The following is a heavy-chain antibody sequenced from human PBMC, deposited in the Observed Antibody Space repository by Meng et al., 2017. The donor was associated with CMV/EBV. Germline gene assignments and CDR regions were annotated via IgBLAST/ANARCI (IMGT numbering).Heavy chain of an antibody. CDR1: GFTFSSYG. CDR2: IWYDGSNK. V-gene: IGHV3-33*06. Sequence: GESLKISCAASGFTFSSYGTHWVRQAPGKGLEWVAVIWYDGSNKYYADSVKGRFTISRDNSKNTLYLQMNSLRAEDTAVYYCAKGDSSLRGMDVWGQGSTVTVSS. J-gene: IGHJ6*02. CDR3: AKGDSSLRGMDV. D-gene: IGHD6-6*01.